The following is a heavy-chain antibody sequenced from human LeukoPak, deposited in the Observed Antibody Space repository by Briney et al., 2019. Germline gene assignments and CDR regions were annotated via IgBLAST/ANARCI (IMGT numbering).Heavy chain of an antibody. J-gene: IGHJ4*02. Sequence: ASVKVSCKASGYTFSSNAINWVRQAPGQGLEWMGWIDTNTGNPTYAQGFTGQFVFSLDTSVSTAYLQISSLKAEDTAEYFCARGYDSSGYFSDWGQGTLVTVSS. V-gene: IGHV7-4-1*02. CDR1: GYTFSSNA. CDR3: ARGYDSSGYFSD. CDR2: IDTNTGNP. D-gene: IGHD3-22*01.